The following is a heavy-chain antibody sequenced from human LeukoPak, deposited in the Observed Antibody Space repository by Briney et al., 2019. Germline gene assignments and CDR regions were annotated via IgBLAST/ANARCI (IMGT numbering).Heavy chain of an antibody. V-gene: IGHV1-69*05. D-gene: IGHD3-22*01. CDR1: GYTFTSYG. CDR3: ARGQRGYYYDSSGYSFDY. J-gene: IGHJ4*02. CDR2: IIPIFGTA. Sequence: ASVTVSCKASGYTFTSYGISWVRQAPGQGLGWMGGIIPIFGTANYAQKFQGRVTITTDESTSTAYMELSSLRSEDTAVYYCARGQRGYYYDSSGYSFDYWGQGTLVTVSS.